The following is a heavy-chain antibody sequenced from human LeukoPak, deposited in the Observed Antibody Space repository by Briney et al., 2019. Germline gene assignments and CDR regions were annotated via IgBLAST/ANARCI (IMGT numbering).Heavy chain of an antibody. CDR3: ARAEEGYYYGVFDY. J-gene: IGHJ4*02. V-gene: IGHV4-31*03. D-gene: IGHD3-22*01. Sequence: KSSETLSLTCTVSGGSFSSGGYYWSWIRQHPGKGLEWIGYIYYSGSTYYNPSLKSRVTISVDTSKNQFSLKLSSVTAADTAVYYCARAEEGYYYGVFDYWGQGTLVTVSS. CDR2: IYYSGST. CDR1: GGSFSSGGYY.